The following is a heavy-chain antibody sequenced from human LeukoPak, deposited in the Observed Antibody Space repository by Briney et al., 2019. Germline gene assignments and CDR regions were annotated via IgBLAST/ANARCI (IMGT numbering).Heavy chain of an antibody. CDR1: GVSISSGYYY. CDR2: IYYSGST. D-gene: IGHD5-18*01. V-gene: IGHV4-39*01. J-gene: IGHJ4*02. CDR3: GRHAGGGYSKIVDY. Sequence: SETLSLTCSVSGVSISSGYYYWGWIRQPPGKGLEWIGSIYYSGSTFYNPSLKSRVTVSVDTSKNQFSLKLTTVTAANMAVYYCGRHAGGGYSKIVDYWGQGTLVTVSS.